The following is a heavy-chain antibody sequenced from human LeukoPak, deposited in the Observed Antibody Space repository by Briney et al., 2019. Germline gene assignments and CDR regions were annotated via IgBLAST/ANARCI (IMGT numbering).Heavy chain of an antibody. V-gene: IGHV1-69*13. CDR2: IIPIFGTA. D-gene: IGHD3-22*01. J-gene: IGHJ4*02. CDR1: GGTFSSYA. Sequence: ASVKVSCKASGGTFSSYAISWVRQAPGQGLEWMGGIIPIFGTANYAQKFQGRVTITADESTSTAYMELSSLRSEDTAVYYCARVGYYYDSSGYFYWGQGTLVTVSP. CDR3: ARVGYYYDSSGYFY.